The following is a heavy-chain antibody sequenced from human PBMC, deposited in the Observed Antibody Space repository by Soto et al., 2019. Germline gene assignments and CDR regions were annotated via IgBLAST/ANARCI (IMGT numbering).Heavy chain of an antibody. V-gene: IGHV6-1*01. Sequence: SQTLSLTCAISGDSVSGNSAAWNWIRQPPSRGLEWLGRTYYRSRWYNDYAVSVKSRITVTPDTSKNQFSLHLNSVTPEDTAVYYCAIEFPCYVSRGSYLDYCGQRALDTVSS. CDR3: AIEFPCYVSRGSYLDY. CDR1: GDSVSGNSAA. D-gene: IGHD6-25*01. J-gene: IGHJ4*02. CDR2: TYYRSRWYN.